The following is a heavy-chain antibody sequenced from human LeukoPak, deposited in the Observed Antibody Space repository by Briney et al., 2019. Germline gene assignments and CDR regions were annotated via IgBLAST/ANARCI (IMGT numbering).Heavy chain of an antibody. D-gene: IGHD6-13*01. V-gene: IGHV1-2*06. CDR1: GYTFTGYY. CDR2: INPNSGGT. Sequence: GASVKASCKASGYTFTGYYMHWVRQAPGQGLEWMGRINPNSGGTNYAQKFQGRVTMTRDTSINTAYMELSRLRSDDTAVYYCARDKAKGEAAAGFWGQGTLVTVSS. CDR3: ARDKAKGEAAAGF. J-gene: IGHJ4*02.